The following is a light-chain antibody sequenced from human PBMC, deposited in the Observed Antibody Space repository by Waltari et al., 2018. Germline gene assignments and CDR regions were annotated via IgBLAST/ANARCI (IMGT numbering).Light chain of an antibody. V-gene: IGKV1-39*01. CDR2: GAS. Sequence: DIQMTQSPSSLSASVGDRVTITCRASLGISTYLHWYQQKPGKAPKRLISGASSLQGGVPSRFSGSGSGTLFTLTITSLQPEDFATYYCQQTYNSPLTFGQGTKVDIK. CDR1: LGISTY. J-gene: IGKJ1*01. CDR3: QQTYNSPLT.